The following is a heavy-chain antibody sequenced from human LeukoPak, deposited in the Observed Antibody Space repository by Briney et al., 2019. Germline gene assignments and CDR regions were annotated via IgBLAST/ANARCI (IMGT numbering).Heavy chain of an antibody. CDR1: GGSISSDY. V-gene: IGHV4-4*07. Sequence: SETLSLTCNVSGGSISSDYWSWIRQPAGKGLEWIGRIYTSGSTNYNPSLKGRVTMSVDTSKNQFSLKLSSVTAADTAVYHCARSEYSSGWYKIDYWGQGTLVTVSS. CDR3: ARSEYSSGWYKIDY. CDR2: IYTSGST. J-gene: IGHJ4*02. D-gene: IGHD6-19*01.